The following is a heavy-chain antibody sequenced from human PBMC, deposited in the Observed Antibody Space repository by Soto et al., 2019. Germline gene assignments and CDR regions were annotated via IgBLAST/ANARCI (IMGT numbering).Heavy chain of an antibody. Sequence: QVQLVESGGGVVQPGRSLRLSCAASGFTFSSYGMHWVRQAPGKGLEWVAVIWYDGSNKYYADSVKGRFTISRDNSKNTLYLQMNSLRAEDTAVYYCASAQSIAVAGEWWDYWGQGTLVTVSS. CDR1: GFTFSSYG. D-gene: IGHD6-19*01. J-gene: IGHJ4*02. V-gene: IGHV3-33*01. CDR3: ASAQSIAVAGEWWDY. CDR2: IWYDGSNK.